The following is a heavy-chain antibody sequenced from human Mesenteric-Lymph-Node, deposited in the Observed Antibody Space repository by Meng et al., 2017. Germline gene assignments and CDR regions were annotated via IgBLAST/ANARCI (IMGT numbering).Heavy chain of an antibody. D-gene: IGHD3-10*02. J-gene: IGHJ4*02. Sequence: QVPLQQWGAGLLKPSEALSLTCAVYGGSFSAYYWSWIRQPPGKGLEWIGEINHSGTTYYNPSLKSRVTISLDKSNNQFSLKLTSVTAADTAVYYCAGKPIYVAAFYWGQGTLVTVSS. CDR2: INHSGTT. V-gene: IGHV4-34*01. CDR1: GGSFSAYY. CDR3: AGKPIYVAAFY.